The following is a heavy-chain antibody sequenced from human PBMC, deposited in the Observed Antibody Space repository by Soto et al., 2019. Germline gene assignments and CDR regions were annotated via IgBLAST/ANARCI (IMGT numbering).Heavy chain of an antibody. J-gene: IGHJ4*02. CDR2: ISSSSSYI. Sequence: PGGSLRLSCAASGFTFSSYSMNWVRQAPGKGLEWVSSISSSSSYIYYADSVKGRFTISRDNAKNSLYLQMNSLRAEDTAVYYCARGVRPAGTSIYYFDYWGQGTLDTVSS. D-gene: IGHD1-1*01. V-gene: IGHV3-21*01. CDR1: GFTFSSYS. CDR3: ARGVRPAGTSIYYFDY.